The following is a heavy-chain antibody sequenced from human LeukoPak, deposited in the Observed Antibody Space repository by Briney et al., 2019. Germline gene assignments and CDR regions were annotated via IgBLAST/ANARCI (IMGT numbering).Heavy chain of an antibody. CDR1: GGSFSGYY. J-gene: IGHJ4*02. Sequence: SETLSLTCAVYGGSFSGYYWIRQPPGKGLEWIGEINHSGSTNYNPSLKSRVTISVDTSKNQFSLKLSSVTAADTAVYYCARGQVLCYYDSSGIIDYWGQGTLVTVSS. CDR3: ARGQVLCYYDSSGIIDY. D-gene: IGHD3-22*01. V-gene: IGHV4-34*01. CDR2: INHSGST.